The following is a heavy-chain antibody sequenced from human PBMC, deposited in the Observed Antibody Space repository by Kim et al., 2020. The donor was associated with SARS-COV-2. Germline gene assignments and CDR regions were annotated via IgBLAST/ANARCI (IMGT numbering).Heavy chain of an antibody. CDR1: GFTFSSYA. CDR2: ISGSGGST. CDR3: AKVGEGYYGSGSYYFDY. J-gene: IGHJ4*02. D-gene: IGHD3-10*01. V-gene: IGHV3-23*01. Sequence: GGSLRLSCAASGFTFSSYAMSWVRQAPGKGLEWVSAISGSGGSTYYADSVKGRFTISRDNSKNTLYLQMNSLRAEDTAVYYCAKVGEGYYGSGSYYFDYWGQGTLVTVSS.